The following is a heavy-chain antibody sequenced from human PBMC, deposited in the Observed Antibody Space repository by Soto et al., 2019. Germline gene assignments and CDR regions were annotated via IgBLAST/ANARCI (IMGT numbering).Heavy chain of an antibody. CDR1: GGTFSSYA. CDR3: ARSVVVPAASSGPPNYYYDGMDV. J-gene: IGHJ6*02. V-gene: IGHV1-69*01. CDR2: IIPIFGTA. D-gene: IGHD2-2*01. Sequence: QVQLVQSGAEVKKPGSSVKVSCKASGGTFSSYAISWVRQAPGQGLEWMGGIIPIFGTANYAQKFQGRVTITEDESTSTADMELSSLRSEDTAVYYWARSVVVPAASSGPPNYYYDGMDVWGQGTTVTVSS.